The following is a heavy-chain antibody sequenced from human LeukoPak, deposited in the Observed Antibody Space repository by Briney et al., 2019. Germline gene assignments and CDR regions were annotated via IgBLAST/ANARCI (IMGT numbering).Heavy chain of an antibody. CDR2: ISAYNGNT. CDR3: ARVSGVPAPLYGMDV. D-gene: IGHD2-2*01. V-gene: IGHV1-18*01. CDR1: GYTFTSYG. J-gene: IGHJ6*02. Sequence: ASVKVSCKASGYTFTSYGISWVRQAPGQGLEWMGWISAYNGNTNYAQKLQGRVAMTTDTSTSTAYMELRSLRSDDTAVYYCARVSGVPAPLYGMDVWGQGTTVTVSS.